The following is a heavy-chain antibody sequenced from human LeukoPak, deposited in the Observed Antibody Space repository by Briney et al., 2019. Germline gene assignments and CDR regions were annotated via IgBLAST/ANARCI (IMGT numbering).Heavy chain of an antibody. D-gene: IGHD3-3*01. CDR2: IYTSGST. CDR3: ARGSNDFWSGYYTRSTPDAFDI. V-gene: IGHV4-61*02. J-gene: IGHJ3*02. Sequence: SETLSLTCTVSGGSISSSRYYWSWIRQPAGKGLEWIGRIYTSGSTNYNPSPKSRVTMSVDTSKNQFSLKLSSVTAADTAVYYCARGSNDFWSGYYTRSTPDAFDIWGQGTMVTVSS. CDR1: GGSISSSRYY.